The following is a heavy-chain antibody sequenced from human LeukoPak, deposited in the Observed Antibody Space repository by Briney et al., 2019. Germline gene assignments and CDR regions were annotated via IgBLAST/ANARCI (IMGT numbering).Heavy chain of an antibody. D-gene: IGHD3-16*01. V-gene: IGHV1-69*06. J-gene: IGHJ6*03. CDR1: GGTFSSYA. CDR3: ARGYVRRTYYYYMDV. CDR2: IIPIFGTA. Sequence: SVKVSCKASGGTFSSYAISWVRQAPGQGLEWMGGIIPIFGTANYAQKFQGRVTITADKSTSTAYMELRSLRSDDTAVYYCARGYVRRTYYYYMDVWGKGTTVTISS.